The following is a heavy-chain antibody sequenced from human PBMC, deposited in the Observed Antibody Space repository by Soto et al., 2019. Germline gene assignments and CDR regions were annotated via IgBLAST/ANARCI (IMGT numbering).Heavy chain of an antibody. Sequence: PSETLSLTCTASGGSISGFFWTWVRQPPGMPLEGLGHVAASGSTAYNPSLRSRLSLSLDVSKNRFSLELTSVTAADTATYFCARGGSTHYYYGLDVWGQGTTVTVSS. CDR2: VAASGST. J-gene: IGHJ6*02. CDR1: GGSISGFF. CDR3: ARGGSTHYYYGLDV. V-gene: IGHV4-4*07.